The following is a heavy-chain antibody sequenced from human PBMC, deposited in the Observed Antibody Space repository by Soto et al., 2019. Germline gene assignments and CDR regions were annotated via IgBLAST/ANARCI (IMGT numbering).Heavy chain of an antibody. Sequence: WGSLRLSCAASGLTFSSYWMYWVRQAPGKGLVWVSRIGTDGGTTNYADSVKGRFTISRDNAKNTLYLQMNSLRAEDTAVYYCAKEGLEQWLGGHYFDYWGQGTLVTVSS. CDR1: GLTFSSYW. CDR2: IGTDGGTT. D-gene: IGHD6-19*01. V-gene: IGHV3-74*01. CDR3: AKEGLEQWLGGHYFDY. J-gene: IGHJ4*02.